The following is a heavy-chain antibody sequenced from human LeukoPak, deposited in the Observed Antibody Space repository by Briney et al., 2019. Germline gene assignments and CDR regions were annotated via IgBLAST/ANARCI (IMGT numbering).Heavy chain of an antibody. J-gene: IGHJ4*02. D-gene: IGHD6-13*01. CDR3: AKDRGYSSSFFEI. CDR2: MSYDGTNQ. Sequence: GRSLTLSCAASGFSFSYSAMHWVRQAPGKGLEWVAAMSYDGTNQQYADSVKGRFTISRDNAKNSLYLQMNSLRVEDMALYYCAKDRGYSSSFFEIWGQGTLVTVSS. CDR1: GFSFSYSA. V-gene: IGHV3-30*04.